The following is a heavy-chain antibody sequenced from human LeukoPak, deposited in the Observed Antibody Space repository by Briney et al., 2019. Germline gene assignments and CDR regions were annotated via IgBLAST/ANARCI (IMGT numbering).Heavy chain of an antibody. Sequence: SETLSLTCAVSGGSINSHYWRWLRQPPGKGLEWIGDIYYTGRNNYNPSLKSRVTISLDTSKNHLSLNLTSVLAADTAIYYCVRRDPGWNYFDYWGQGILVTVSS. CDR1: GGSINSHY. J-gene: IGHJ4*02. CDR3: VRRDPGWNYFDY. CDR2: IYYTGRN. V-gene: IGHV4-59*08. D-gene: IGHD6-19*01.